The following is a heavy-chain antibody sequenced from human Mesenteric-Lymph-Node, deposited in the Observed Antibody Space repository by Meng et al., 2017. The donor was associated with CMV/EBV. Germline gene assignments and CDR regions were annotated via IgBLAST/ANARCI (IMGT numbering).Heavy chain of an antibody. CDR1: GGSFSGYY. CDR3: ARYQRWLKSEGGFNY. CDR2: INHSGST. V-gene: IGHV4-34*01. J-gene: IGHJ4*02. Sequence: VQLKQWGAGLLKPSETLSLTCAVYGGSFSGYYWSWIRQPPGKGLEWIGEINHSGSTNYNPSLKSRVTISVDTSKNQFSLKLSSVTAADTAVYYCARYQRWLKSEGGFNYWGQGTLVTVSS. D-gene: IGHD4-23*01.